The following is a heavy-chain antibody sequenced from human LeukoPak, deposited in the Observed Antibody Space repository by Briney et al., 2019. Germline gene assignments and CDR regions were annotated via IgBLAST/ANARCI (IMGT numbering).Heavy chain of an antibody. CDR3: ARVLGSGYSDY. CDR2: ICSSGST. V-gene: IGHV4-59*01. D-gene: IGHD2-15*01. Sequence: TSETLSLTCTVSGGSISSYYWSWIRQPPGKGLEWLGYICSSGSTNYNPSLKSRVTISVDASKNQFSLKLSSVTAADTAVYYCARVLGSGYSDYWGQGTLVTVSS. J-gene: IGHJ4*02. CDR1: GGSISSYY.